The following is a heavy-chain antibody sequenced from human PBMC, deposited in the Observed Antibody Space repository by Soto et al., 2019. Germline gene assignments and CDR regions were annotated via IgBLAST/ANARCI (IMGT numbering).Heavy chain of an antibody. CDR1: YL. Sequence: YLIGWGLQKHGKGLEWMGIIYPGDSDTRYSPSFQGQVTISADKSISTAYLQWSSLKASDTAMYYCARQGRDPHWGQGTLVTVSS. CDR2: IYPGDSDT. V-gene: IGHV5-51*01. J-gene: IGHJ4*02. D-gene: IGHD2-15*01. CDR3: ARQGRDPH.